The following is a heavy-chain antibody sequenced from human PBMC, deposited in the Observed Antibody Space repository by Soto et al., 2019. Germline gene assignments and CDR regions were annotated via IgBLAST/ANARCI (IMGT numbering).Heavy chain of an antibody. CDR2: IYGSGTA. D-gene: IGHD6-19*01. CDR3: AASPGWWRLDY. V-gene: IGHV4-4*02. Sequence: QVQLQESGPGLVKPSGTLSLTCTVSGASISSGYWWSWVRQPPGKGLEWIGEIYGSGTANHSPSLKSRVTISVDKSKDQVSLSLTSVTAADTAVYYCAASPGWWRLDYWGQGTLVTVSS. CDR1: GASISSGYW. J-gene: IGHJ4*02.